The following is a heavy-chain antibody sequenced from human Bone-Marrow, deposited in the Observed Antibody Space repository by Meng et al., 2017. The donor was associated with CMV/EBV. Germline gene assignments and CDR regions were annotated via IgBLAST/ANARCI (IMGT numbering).Heavy chain of an antibody. CDR3: ARHWAKSSPPTEKYYYYYGMDV. D-gene: IGHD6-19*01. J-gene: IGHJ6*02. V-gene: IGHV1-2*02. Sequence: ASVKVSCKASGYTFTGYYMHWVRQAPGQGLEWMGWINPNSGGTNYAQKFQGRVTMTRDTSISTAYMELSRLRSDDTAVHYCARHWAKSSPPTEKYYYYYGMDVWGQGTTVTVSS. CDR2: INPNSGGT. CDR1: GYTFTGYY.